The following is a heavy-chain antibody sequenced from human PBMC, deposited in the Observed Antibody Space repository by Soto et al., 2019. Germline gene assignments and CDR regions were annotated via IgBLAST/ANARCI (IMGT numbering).Heavy chain of an antibody. D-gene: IGHD2-2*01. V-gene: IGHV3-33*01. CDR2: IWYDGSNK. CDR1: GFTFSSYG. J-gene: IGHJ3*02. CDR3: ARDRGIVVVPAAMGSGAFDI. Sequence: GGSLRLSCAASGFTFSSYGMHWVRQAPGKGLEWVAVIWYDGSNKYYADSVKGRFTISRDNSKNTLYLQMNSLRAEDTAVYYCARDRGIVVVPAAMGSGAFDIWGQGTMVTVS.